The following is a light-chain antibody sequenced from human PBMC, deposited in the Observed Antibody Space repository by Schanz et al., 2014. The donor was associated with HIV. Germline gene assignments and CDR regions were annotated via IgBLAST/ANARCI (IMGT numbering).Light chain of an antibody. CDR2: GAS. Sequence: EIVLTQSPGTLSLSPGERATLSCRASQSVSSSFLAWDLQKPGQYPRLLIYGASSRPTGIPHRFSGSGSGTDFTHTISSLEPEDFEMYYCQQYGSSSTFGQGTQVEIK. J-gene: IGKJ1*01. CDR1: QSVSSSF. V-gene: IGKV3-20*01. CDR3: QQYGSSST.